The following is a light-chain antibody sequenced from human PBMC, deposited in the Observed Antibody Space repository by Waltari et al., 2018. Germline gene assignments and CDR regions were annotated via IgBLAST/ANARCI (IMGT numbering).Light chain of an antibody. Sequence: QSALTQPVSVSGSPGQWITISCIGTSGDIGAYNYVSWYQHHPGKVPKLIIYDVSNRRSGISNRFAGSQSGNTASLTISGLQAEDEADYYCSSFTRSISYAFGTGTKVTIL. V-gene: IGLV2-14*03. J-gene: IGLJ1*01. CDR1: SGDIGAYNY. CDR3: SSFTRSISYA. CDR2: DVS.